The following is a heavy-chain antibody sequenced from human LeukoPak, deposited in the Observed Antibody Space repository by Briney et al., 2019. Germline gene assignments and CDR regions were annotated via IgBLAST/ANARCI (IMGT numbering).Heavy chain of an antibody. D-gene: IGHD3-3*01. Sequence: PSETLSLTCTVSGGSINSGDYYWSWIRQPPGKGLEWIGYIYYSGSTYYNPSLKSRVTISVDTSKNQFSLKLSSVTAADTAVYYCASTHYDFWSGYPDYWGQGTLVTVSS. CDR2: IYYSGST. CDR3: ASTHYDFWSGYPDY. CDR1: GGSINSGDYY. J-gene: IGHJ4*02. V-gene: IGHV4-30-4*02.